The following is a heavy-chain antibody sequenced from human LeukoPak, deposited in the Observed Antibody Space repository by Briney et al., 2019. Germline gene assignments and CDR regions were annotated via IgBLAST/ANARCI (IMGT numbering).Heavy chain of an antibody. CDR1: GFTFSSYA. D-gene: IGHD2-2*01. CDR3: AKDWVAVVVPAA. Sequence: GGSLRLSCAASGFTFSSYAMSWVRQAPGKGLEWVSAISGSGGSTCYADSVKGRFTISRDNSKNTLYLQMNSLRAEDTAVYYCAKDWVAVVVPAAWGQGTLVTVSS. V-gene: IGHV3-23*01. CDR2: ISGSGGST. J-gene: IGHJ4*02.